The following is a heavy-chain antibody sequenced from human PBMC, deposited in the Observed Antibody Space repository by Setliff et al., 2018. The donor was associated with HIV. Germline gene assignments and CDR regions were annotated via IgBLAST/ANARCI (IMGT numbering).Heavy chain of an antibody. CDR3: AQLGMVDDFDY. Sequence: PSETLSLTCAVSGYSISSGYYWGWIRQPAGKGLEWIGYIYYSGSTNYNPSLKSRVTISVDTAKNHFSLKLRSVTAADTAVYYCAQLGMVDDFDYWGQGTLVTVSS. D-gene: IGHD1-1*01. CDR2: IYYSGST. J-gene: IGHJ4*02. CDR1: GYSISSGYY. V-gene: IGHV4-61*10.